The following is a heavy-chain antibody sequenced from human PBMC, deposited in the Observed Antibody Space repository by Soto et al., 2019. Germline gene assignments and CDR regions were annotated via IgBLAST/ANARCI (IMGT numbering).Heavy chain of an antibody. CDR2: ILSDHNT. D-gene: IGHD6-19*01. CDR1: GFTFSDYT. J-gene: IGHJ4*02. V-gene: IGHV3-23*03. Sequence: EVQLLESGGGLVQPGGSLTLSCAASGFTFSDYTMSWVRQAPGKVLECVSVILSDHNTYYADSVRGRFTISRDNSKNPLYLEMNSLRAEDTAVYYCARRTSGYFGYWGQGTLVTVSS. CDR3: ARRTSGYFGY.